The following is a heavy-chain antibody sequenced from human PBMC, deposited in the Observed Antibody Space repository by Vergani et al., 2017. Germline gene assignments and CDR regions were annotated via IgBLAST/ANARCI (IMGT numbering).Heavy chain of an antibody. Sequence: QVQLVESGGGVVKPGGSLRLSCAASGFTFSSYGMHWVRQAPGKGLEWVAFIRYDGSNKYYADSVKGRFTISRDNSKITLYLQMNRLRAEDTAVYYCAGSAAGTGWFDPWGQGTLVTVSS. CDR1: GFTFSSYG. J-gene: IGHJ5*02. CDR3: AGSAAGTGWFDP. CDR2: IRYDGSNK. D-gene: IGHD6-13*01. V-gene: IGHV3-30*02.